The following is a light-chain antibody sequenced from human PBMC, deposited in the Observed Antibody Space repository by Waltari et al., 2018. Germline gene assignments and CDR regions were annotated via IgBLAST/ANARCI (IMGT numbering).Light chain of an antibody. J-gene: IGKJ1*01. CDR2: AAS. CDR3: QQSFNSPRT. Sequence: DIQRTQSPPHLSASVGDRVTLTCRASQSINKALNCYRQRPGQAPELLIYAASSLPRGAPARFSGSGSGTDFTLTISSLESEDFATYYCQQSFNSPRTFGQGTKVDI. V-gene: IGKV1-39*01. CDR1: QSINKA.